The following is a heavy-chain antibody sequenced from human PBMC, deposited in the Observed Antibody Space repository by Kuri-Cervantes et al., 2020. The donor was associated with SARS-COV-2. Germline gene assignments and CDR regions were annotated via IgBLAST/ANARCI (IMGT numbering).Heavy chain of an antibody. CDR2: IIPNSGGT. CDR3: ARDMVMGGSYPPVWDY. V-gene: IGHV1-2*04. Sequence: ASVKVSCKASGGTFSSYAISWVRQAPGQGLEWMGGIIPNSGGTNYAQKFQGWVTMTRDTSISTAYMELSRLRSDDTAVYYCARDMVMGGSYPPVWDYWGQGPLVTVSS. J-gene: IGHJ4*02. D-gene: IGHD1-26*01. CDR1: GGTFSSYA.